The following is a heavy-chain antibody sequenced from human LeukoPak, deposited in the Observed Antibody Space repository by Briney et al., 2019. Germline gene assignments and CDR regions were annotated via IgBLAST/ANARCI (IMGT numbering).Heavy chain of an antibody. Sequence: SVKVSCKASGGTFSSYAISWVRQAPGQGLEWMGRIIPILGIANYAQKFQGRVTITADKSTSTAYMELSSLRSEDTAVYYCARFDYGILTGYIRNYFDYWGQGTLVTVSS. J-gene: IGHJ4*02. CDR3: ARFDYGILTGYIRNYFDY. D-gene: IGHD3-9*01. CDR1: GGTFSSYA. V-gene: IGHV1-69*04. CDR2: IIPILGIA.